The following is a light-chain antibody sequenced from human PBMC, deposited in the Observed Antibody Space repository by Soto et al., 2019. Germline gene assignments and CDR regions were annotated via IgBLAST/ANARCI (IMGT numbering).Light chain of an antibody. Sequence: EIVLTQSPGTLSLSPGERATLSCRASQSVSSSYSAWYQQKPGQAPRLLIYGASSRATGIPDRFSGSGSGTDFTLTISRLEPEDFAVYYCQQYGSSSLITFGQGTRLEIK. V-gene: IGKV3-20*01. CDR2: GAS. J-gene: IGKJ5*01. CDR3: QQYGSSSLIT. CDR1: QSVSSSY.